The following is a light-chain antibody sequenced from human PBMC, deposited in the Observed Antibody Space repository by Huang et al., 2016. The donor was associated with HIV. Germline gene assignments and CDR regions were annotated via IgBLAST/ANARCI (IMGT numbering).Light chain of an antibody. V-gene: IGKV3-20*01. CDR3: QQYGSSPLT. J-gene: IGKJ4*01. Sequence: EIVLTQSPGTLSLSPGGRVTLSCRASQSAFSSYLALYQQKPGQGPSLLMYGASSRATGIPDRFSGSGSGTDFTLTISRLEAEEFAVYYCQQYGSSPLTFGGGTKVEIK. CDR1: QSAFSSY. CDR2: GAS.